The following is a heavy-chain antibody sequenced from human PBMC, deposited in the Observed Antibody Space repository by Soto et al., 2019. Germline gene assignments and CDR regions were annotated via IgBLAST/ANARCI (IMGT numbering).Heavy chain of an antibody. CDR2: IYHTGIA. CDR1: GDSIANNHW. J-gene: IGHJ6*02. Sequence: SETLSLTCTVYGDSIANNHWWSWVRQPPGKGPELIGEIYHTGIANYNPSLESRVAFSVDKSKNQFSLSLTSVTAADTAVYYCVSKLGPYYYGLDVWGQGTTVTVSS. CDR3: VSKLGPYYYGLDV. D-gene: IGHD3-16*01. V-gene: IGHV4-4*02.